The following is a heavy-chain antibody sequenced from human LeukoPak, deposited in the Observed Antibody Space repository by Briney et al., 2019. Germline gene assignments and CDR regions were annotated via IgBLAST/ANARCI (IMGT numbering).Heavy chain of an antibody. CDR2: ISSSGSTI. CDR3: ARGEDTAIVSWFDP. J-gene: IGHJ5*02. D-gene: IGHD5-18*01. CDR1: GFTFSSYE. V-gene: IGHV3-48*03. Sequence: GGSLRLSCAASGFTFSSYEMNWVRQAPGKVLEWDSYISSSGSTIYYADSVKGRFAISRDNAKNSLYLQMNSLRAEDTAVYYCARGEDTAIVSWFDPWGQGTLVTVSS.